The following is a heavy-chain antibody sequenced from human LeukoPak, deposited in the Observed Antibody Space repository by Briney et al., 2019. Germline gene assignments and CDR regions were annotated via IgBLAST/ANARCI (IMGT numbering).Heavy chain of an antibody. V-gene: IGHV3-49*03. D-gene: IGHD2-2*02. CDR3: TREGCGATSCYTNDY. Sequence: RAGGSLRLSCTASGFTFGDYAMSWFRQAPGKGLEWVGFIRSKAYGGTTEYAASVKGRFTISRDDSKSIAYLQMNSLETEDTAVYFCTREGCGATSCYTNDYWGQGTLVTVSS. CDR2: IRSKAYGGTT. CDR1: GFTFGDYA. J-gene: IGHJ4*02.